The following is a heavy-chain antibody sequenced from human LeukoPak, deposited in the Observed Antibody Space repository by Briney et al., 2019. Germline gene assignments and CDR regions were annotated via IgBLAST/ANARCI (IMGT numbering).Heavy chain of an antibody. V-gene: IGHV1-2*02. J-gene: IGHJ5*02. CDR1: GYTFTGYY. CDR3: ARDLTTVTDPNWFDP. D-gene: IGHD4-17*01. Sequence: ASVKVSCKASGYTFTGYYMHWVRQAPGQGLEWMGWINPNSGGTNYAQKSQGRVTMTRDTSISTAYMELSSLRSEDTAVYYCARDLTTVTDPNWFDPWGQGTLVTVSS. CDR2: INPNSGGT.